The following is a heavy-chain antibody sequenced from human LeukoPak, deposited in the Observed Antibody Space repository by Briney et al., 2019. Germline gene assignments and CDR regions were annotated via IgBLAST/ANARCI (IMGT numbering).Heavy chain of an antibody. CDR2: INHSGST. D-gene: IGHD1-26*01. J-gene: IGHJ3*02. Sequence: PSETLSLTCAVYGGSFSGYYWSWIRQPPGKGLEWIGEINHSGSTNYNPSPKSRVTISVDTSKNQFSLKLSSVTAADTAVYYCATYWELNAFDIWGQGTMVTVSS. CDR1: GGSFSGYY. V-gene: IGHV4-34*01. CDR3: ATYWELNAFDI.